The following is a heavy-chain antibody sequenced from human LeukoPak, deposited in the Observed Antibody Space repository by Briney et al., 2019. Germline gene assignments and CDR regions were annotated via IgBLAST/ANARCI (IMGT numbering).Heavy chain of an antibody. CDR3: ARGVYGDYFTKTGYFDY. CDR2: INDSGST. Sequence: SETLSLTWAVYGXSFSGYYGNWIRQPPGKGLEWIGEINDSGSTNYNPFLKSRVSISVDTSKKQFSLKVNSVTAADTAVYYCARGVYGDYFTKTGYFDYWGQGTQVIVSS. CDR1: GXSFSGYY. V-gene: IGHV4-34*01. J-gene: IGHJ4*02. D-gene: IGHD4-17*01.